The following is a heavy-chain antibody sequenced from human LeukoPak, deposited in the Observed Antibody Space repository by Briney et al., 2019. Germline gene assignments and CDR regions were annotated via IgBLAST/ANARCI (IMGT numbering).Heavy chain of an antibody. CDR2: IYYSGNT. J-gene: IGHJ4*02. CDR3: ARGIPPEFKVGSDYFDY. V-gene: IGHV4-39*01. CDR1: GDSISSSNSY. Sequence: SETLSLTCTVSGDSISSSNSYWGWIRQPPGKGLEWIGSIYYSGNTYYNASLKSRVTISVDTSKNQFSLKLTSVTAADTAVYHCARGIPPEFKVGSDYFDYWGQGTLVTVSS. D-gene: IGHD1-26*01.